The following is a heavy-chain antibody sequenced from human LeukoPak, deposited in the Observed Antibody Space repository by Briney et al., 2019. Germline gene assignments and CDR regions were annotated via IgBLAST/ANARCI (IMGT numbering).Heavy chain of an antibody. V-gene: IGHV1-2*02. CDR1: GYTFTDYF. Sequence: ASVKVSCKASGYTFTDYFLHWIRQAPGQGLDWMGWINPKTGGTTYAQKFQGRVTMTRDTSISAGTIELTRLTSDDTAVYYCTRAYEYGWFDPWGQGTLVTVPS. CDR2: INPKTGGT. D-gene: IGHD3-16*01. J-gene: IGHJ5*02. CDR3: TRAYEYGWFDP.